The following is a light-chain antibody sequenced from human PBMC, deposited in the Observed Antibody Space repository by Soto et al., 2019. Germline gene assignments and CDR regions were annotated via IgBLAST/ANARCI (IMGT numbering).Light chain of an antibody. J-gene: IGKJ5*01. V-gene: IGKV1-39*01. Sequence: DIQSTQSPSPLSASVEDRVTITCRAMQCISSYLNWYQQKPGKAPKLLIYAASSLQSGVPSRFSGSGSGTDFTLTISSLEPEDFAVYYCQQRSNWPGSTFGQGTRLEIK. CDR3: QQRSNWPGST. CDR2: AAS. CDR1: QCISSY.